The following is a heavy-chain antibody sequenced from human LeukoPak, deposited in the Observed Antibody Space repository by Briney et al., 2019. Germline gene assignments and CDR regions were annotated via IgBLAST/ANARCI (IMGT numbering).Heavy chain of an antibody. CDR3: ARYYYDSSCSNIDY. Sequence: ASVRVSCKASGYTFTGYYMHCVRQAPGQGLEWMGRINPNSGGTNYAQKFQGRDIMNRDTSISTAYMELSRLRSDDAAVYYCARYYYDSSCSNIDYWGQGTLVTVSS. D-gene: IGHD3-22*01. CDR1: GYTFTGYY. J-gene: IGHJ4*02. V-gene: IGHV1-2*06. CDR2: INPNSGGT.